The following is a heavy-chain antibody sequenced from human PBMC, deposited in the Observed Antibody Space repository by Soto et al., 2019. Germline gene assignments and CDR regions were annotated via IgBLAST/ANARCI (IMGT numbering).Heavy chain of an antibody. Sequence: PSETLSLTCTVSGGSMSSHYWYWLRQPPGKGLGWIGYISYSGSTYYNHSLKSRITISADTSRNQFSLKLSSVFAADTAVYYCARADSDASVGYWRQGTLVTVSS. J-gene: IGHJ4*02. CDR1: GGSMSSHY. D-gene: IGHD3-16*01. CDR2: ISYSGST. CDR3: ARADSDASVGY. V-gene: IGHV4-59*11.